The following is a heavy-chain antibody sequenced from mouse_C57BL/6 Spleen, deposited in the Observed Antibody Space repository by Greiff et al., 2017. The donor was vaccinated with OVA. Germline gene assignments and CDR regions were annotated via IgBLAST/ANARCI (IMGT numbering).Heavy chain of an antibody. J-gene: IGHJ2*01. CDR1: GYTFTDYY. D-gene: IGHD2-4*01. V-gene: IGHV1-26*01. CDR3: ARGGDYGDY. Sequence: VQLQQSGPELVKPGASVKISCKASGYTFTDYYMNWVKQSHGKSLEWIGDINPNNGGTSYNQKFKGKATLTVDKSSSTASMELRSLTSEDSAVYYCARGGDYGDYWGQGTTLTVSS. CDR2: INPNNGGT.